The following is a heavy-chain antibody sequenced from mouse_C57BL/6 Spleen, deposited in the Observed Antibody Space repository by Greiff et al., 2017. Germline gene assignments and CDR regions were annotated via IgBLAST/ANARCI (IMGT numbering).Heavy chain of an antibody. V-gene: IGHV1-55*01. CDR2: IYPGSGST. CDR3: AREGDDYDGDYAMDY. CDR1: GYTFTSYW. D-gene: IGHD2-4*01. J-gene: IGHJ4*01. Sequence: QVQLQQPGAELVKPGASVKMSCKASGYTFTSYWITWVKQRPGQGLEWIGDIYPGSGSTNYNEKFKSKATLTVDTSSSTAYMQLSSLTSEDSAVYYCAREGDDYDGDYAMDYWGQGTSVTVSS.